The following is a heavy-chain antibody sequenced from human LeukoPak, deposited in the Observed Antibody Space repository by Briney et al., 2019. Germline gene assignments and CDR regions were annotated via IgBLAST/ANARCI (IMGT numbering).Heavy chain of an antibody. Sequence: SETLSLTCAVSGGSISSGGYSWSWIRQPPGKGLEWIGYIYHSGSTYYNPSLKSRVTISVDRSKNQFSLKLSSVTAADTAVYYCARSIVATGPYWFDPWGQGTLVTVSS. J-gene: IGHJ5*02. CDR3: ARSIVATGPYWFDP. D-gene: IGHD5-12*01. CDR1: GGSISSGGYS. CDR2: IYHSGST. V-gene: IGHV4-30-2*01.